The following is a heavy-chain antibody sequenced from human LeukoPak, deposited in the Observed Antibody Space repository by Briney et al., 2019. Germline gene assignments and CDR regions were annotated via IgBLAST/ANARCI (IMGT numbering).Heavy chain of an antibody. V-gene: IGHV3-13*01. CDR2: IGTAGEI. CDR1: GFTFSSYD. D-gene: IGHD6-13*01. Sequence: GGSLRLSCAASGFTFSSYDIHWVRQATGKGLEWVSGIGTAGEIYYPGSVKGRFTISRENANNSLYLQMNSLRAGDTAVYYCARAAYSSTWYSRYLDLWRRGTLVTVSS. J-gene: IGHJ2*01. CDR3: ARAAYSSTWYSRYLDL.